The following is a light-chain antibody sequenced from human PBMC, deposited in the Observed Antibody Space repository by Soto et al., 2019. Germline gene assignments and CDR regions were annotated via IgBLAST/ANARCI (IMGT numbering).Light chain of an antibody. V-gene: IGKV3-11*01. CDR3: QQRSNWPLT. CDR2: DAS. CDR1: QSVSSY. J-gene: IGKJ3*01. Sequence: EIVLTLSPATLSLSPGERVTLSCRASQSVSSYLAWYQQKPGQAPRLLIYDASNRATGIPARFSGSGSGTDFTLTISSLEPEDFAVYYCQQRSNWPLTFGPGTKVDIK.